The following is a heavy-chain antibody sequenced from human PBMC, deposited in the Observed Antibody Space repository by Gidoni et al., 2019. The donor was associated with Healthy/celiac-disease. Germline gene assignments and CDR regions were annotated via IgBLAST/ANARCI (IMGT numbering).Heavy chain of an antibody. D-gene: IGHD6-6*01. CDR2: INHSGST. J-gene: IGHJ6*03. CDR3: ARRNRPDSYYYYYMDV. V-gene: IGHV4-34*01. CDR1: GGYFGGYF. Sequence: QAQLQQWGAGLLKPSETLSLTCAAYGGYFGGYFWSWIRQPPGKGLEWIGEINHSGSTNYNPPLKSRVTISVDTSKNQFSRKLSSVTAADTAVYYCARRNRPDSYYYYYMDVWGKGTTVTVSS.